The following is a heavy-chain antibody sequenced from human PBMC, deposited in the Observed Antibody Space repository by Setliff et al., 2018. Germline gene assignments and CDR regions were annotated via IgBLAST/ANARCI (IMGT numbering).Heavy chain of an antibody. CDR2: IYYTGNT. J-gene: IGHJ6*02. D-gene: IGHD5-18*01. V-gene: IGHV4-39*07. Sequence: SETLSLTCTVSGGSISSSSYYWGWIRQPPGKGLEWIGTIYYTGNTYYNPSLKSRLTISVDPSKNQVSLQLKSATTADTAVYYCARDRTAYNYGMDIWGQGTTVTVSS. CDR3: ARDRTAYNYGMDI. CDR1: GGSISSSSYY.